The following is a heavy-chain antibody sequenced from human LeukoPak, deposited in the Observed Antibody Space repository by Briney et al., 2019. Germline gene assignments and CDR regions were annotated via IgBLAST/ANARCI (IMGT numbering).Heavy chain of an antibody. D-gene: IGHD1-26*01. CDR2: ISYDGSNK. CDR1: GFTFSSYG. Sequence: GGSLRLSCAASGFTFSSYGMHWVRQAPGKGLEWVAVISYDGSNKYYADSVKGRFTISRDDSKNTLYLQMNSLRAEDTAVYYCARGYSGSYLDWGQGTLVTVSS. J-gene: IGHJ4*02. V-gene: IGHV3-30*03. CDR3: ARGYSGSYLD.